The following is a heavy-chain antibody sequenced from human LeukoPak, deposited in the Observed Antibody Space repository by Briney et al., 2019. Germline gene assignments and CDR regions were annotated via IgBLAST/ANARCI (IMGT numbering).Heavy chain of an antibody. CDR3: ARSVSSGWYAFDS. J-gene: IGHJ4*02. CDR2: IYYSGST. V-gene: IGHV4-59*12. D-gene: IGHD6-19*01. Sequence: PSETLSLTCTVSGGSISSYYWSWIRQPPGKGLEWIGYIYYSGSTNYNPSLKSRVTMSVDTSKNQFSLKLSSVTAADTAIYYCARSVSSGWYAFDSWGQGTLVTVSS. CDR1: GGSISSYY.